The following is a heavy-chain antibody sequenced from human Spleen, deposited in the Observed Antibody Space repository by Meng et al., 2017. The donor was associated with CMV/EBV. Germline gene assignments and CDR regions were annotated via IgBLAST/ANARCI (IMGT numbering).Heavy chain of an antibody. CDR3: AKGESFDV. V-gene: IGHV3-23*01. CDR2: ISGSGGST. D-gene: IGHD2/OR15-2a*01. J-gene: IGHJ6*02. Sequence: GESLKISCEASGFTVSANDMNWVRQAPGKGLEWVSVISGSGGSTYYADSVKGRFTISRDNSKNTLYLQMNSLRAEDTAVYYCAKGESFDVWGQGTTVTVSS. CDR1: GFTVSAND.